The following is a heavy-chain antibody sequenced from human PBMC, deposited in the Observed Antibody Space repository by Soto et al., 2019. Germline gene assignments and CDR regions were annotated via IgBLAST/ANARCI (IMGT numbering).Heavy chain of an antibody. J-gene: IGHJ4*02. V-gene: IGHV3-21*02. D-gene: IGHD5-18*01. Sequence: EVQLLQSGGGLVKPGGSLRLSCATSGFTFTRCDMNWVRQAPGKGLEWVSFISSSASYIYYADSVKGRFTISRDNSKKSLYMQMNRLRVDDTAVYYCGRECMDTVISITLPFDCWGRGALVTVSS. CDR1: GFTFTRCD. CDR2: ISSSASYI. CDR3: GRECMDTVISITLPFDC.